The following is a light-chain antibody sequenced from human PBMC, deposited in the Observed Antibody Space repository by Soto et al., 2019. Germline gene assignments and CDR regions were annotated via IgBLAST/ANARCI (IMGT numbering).Light chain of an antibody. J-gene: IGKJ2*01. CDR2: DAS. CDR3: QQPYT. Sequence: EIVLTQSPATLSLSPGERATLSCRASQSVSSYLAWYQQKPGQAPRLLIYDASNRATGIPARFSGSGFGTDFTRTITSLEPEDFAVYYCQQPYTFGQGTKLKI. CDR1: QSVSSY. V-gene: IGKV3-11*01.